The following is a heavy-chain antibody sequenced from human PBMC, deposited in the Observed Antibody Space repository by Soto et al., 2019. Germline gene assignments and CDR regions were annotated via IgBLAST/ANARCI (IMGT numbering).Heavy chain of an antibody. J-gene: IGHJ4*02. V-gene: IGHV3-64D*06. Sequence: GESLKISCSASGFTFRNYDMVWVRQAPGKGLEYISAITSDGRITYYADSVKGRFTISRDNSKNTLSLQMSSLRGDDTAMYYCVTDQVFWPWGQGTLVTVSS. CDR3: VTDQVFWP. CDR2: ITSDGRIT. CDR1: GFTFRNYD.